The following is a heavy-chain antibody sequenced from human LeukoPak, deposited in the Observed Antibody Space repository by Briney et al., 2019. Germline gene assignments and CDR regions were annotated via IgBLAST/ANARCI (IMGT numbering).Heavy chain of an antibody. Sequence: SETLSLTCTVSGGSISTSSYYWGWIRQPPGKGLEWIGSIYYSGSTYYNPSLKSRVTISVDTSKNQFSLKLSSVTAADTAIYYCASRPQWPVWGQGILVTVSS. D-gene: IGHD6-19*01. CDR2: IYYSGST. V-gene: IGHV4-39*07. CDR1: GGSISTSSYY. CDR3: ASRPQWPV. J-gene: IGHJ4*02.